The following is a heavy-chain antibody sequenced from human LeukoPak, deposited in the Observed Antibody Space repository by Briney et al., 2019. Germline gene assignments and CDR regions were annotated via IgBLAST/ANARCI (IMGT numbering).Heavy chain of an antibody. J-gene: IGHJ6*03. V-gene: IGHV1-2*02. Sequence: ASVKVSCKASGYIFTDYYMHWVRQAPGQGLEWMGWIDPNSGDIRYAQKIQGRVTLTRDTSISTAYMELSRLTSEDTAVYYCAREVGATGLYYYYYYMDVWGKGTTVTVSS. CDR2: IDPNSGDI. CDR1: GYIFTDYY. D-gene: IGHD1-26*01. CDR3: AREVGATGLYYYYYYMDV.